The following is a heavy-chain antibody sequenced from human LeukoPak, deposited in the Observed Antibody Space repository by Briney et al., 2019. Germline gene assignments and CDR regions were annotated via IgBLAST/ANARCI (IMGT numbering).Heavy chain of an antibody. D-gene: IGHD6-19*01. J-gene: IGHJ5*02. CDR3: ARHRFSSGWFALLNYFDP. V-gene: IGHV4-39*01. CDR1: GGSISSSSYY. Sequence: PSETLSLTCNVSGGSISSSSYYWGWIRQPPGKGLEWIGSIYYSGSTHYNPSLKSRVTISVDTSKNQLSLKVSSVTAADTAVYYRARHRFSSGWFALLNYFDPWGQGTLVTVSS. CDR2: IYYSGST.